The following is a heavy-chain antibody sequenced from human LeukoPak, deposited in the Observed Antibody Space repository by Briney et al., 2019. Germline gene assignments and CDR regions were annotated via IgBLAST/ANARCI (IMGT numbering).Heavy chain of an antibody. J-gene: IGHJ4*02. D-gene: IGHD4-17*01. Sequence: PSETLSLTCTVSGGSISSSSYYWGWIRQPPGKGLEWIGSIYYSGSTYYNPSLKSRVTISVDTSRNQFSLKLSYVTAADTAVYYCASNPGYGDYGIDYWGQGTLVTVSS. CDR2: IYYSGST. CDR3: ASNPGYGDYGIDY. V-gene: IGHV4-39*01. CDR1: GGSISSSSYY.